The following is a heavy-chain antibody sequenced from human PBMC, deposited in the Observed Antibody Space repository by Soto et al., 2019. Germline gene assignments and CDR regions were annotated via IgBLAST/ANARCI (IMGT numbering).Heavy chain of an antibody. J-gene: IGHJ4*02. V-gene: IGHV3-21*01. CDR1: GFTFKTHS. Sequence: GGSLRLSCAASGFTFKTHSMSWVRQAPGKGLEWVSSISHSGSYRYYADSANGRFIISRYGANNSLYLQMNSLRADDTAIYYCAGGRGEYCSSANCYLMNYWGQGILVTVSS. CDR2: ISHSGSYR. D-gene: IGHD2-2*01. CDR3: AGGRGEYCSSANCYLMNY.